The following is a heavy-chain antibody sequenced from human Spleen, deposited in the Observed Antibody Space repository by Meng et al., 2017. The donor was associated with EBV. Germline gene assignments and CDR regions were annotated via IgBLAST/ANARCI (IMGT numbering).Heavy chain of an antibody. Sequence: HTPGSVPGVLKPSETLSLPCTVSGGSVRSASYYWTWIRQPPGKALEWIGYIHYSGNPNYNSSLKRRVTISVDMSKNQFSLRLSSVTAADTAVYYCARLFYYGSGRLKFDFWGQGTLVTVSS. CDR3: ARLFYYGSGRLKFDF. D-gene: IGHD3-10*01. V-gene: IGHV4-61*01. J-gene: IGHJ4*02. CDR2: IHYSGNP. CDR1: GGSVRSASYY.